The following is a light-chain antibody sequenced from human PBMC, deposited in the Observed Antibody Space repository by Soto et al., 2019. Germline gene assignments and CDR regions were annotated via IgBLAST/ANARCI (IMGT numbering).Light chain of an antibody. CDR3: QSYDSSLTGSYV. Sequence: QSVLTQPPSVSGAPGQMVTISCTGSSSNIGADYDVHWYQQLPGTAPKLLVYGDFSRPSGVPDRFSASKSGTSASLAITGLQAEDEADYYCQSYDSSLTGSYVFGTGTKVTVL. CDR2: GDF. CDR1: SSNIGADYD. J-gene: IGLJ1*01. V-gene: IGLV1-40*01.